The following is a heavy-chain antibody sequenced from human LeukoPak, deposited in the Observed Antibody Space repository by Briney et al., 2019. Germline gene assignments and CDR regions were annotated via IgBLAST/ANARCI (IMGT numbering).Heavy chain of an antibody. CDR3: ARGPLQTIPTSKIVVYYYPFDY. Sequence: GGSLTLSCAASGFTFDDYGMSWVRQAPGKGLEWVSGINWNGGSTGYAYSVKGRFTISRDNAKNSLYLQMNSLRAEDTALYYCARGPLQTIPTSKIVVYYYPFDYWGQGTLVTVSS. J-gene: IGHJ4*02. V-gene: IGHV3-20*04. CDR1: GFTFDDYG. CDR2: INWNGGST. D-gene: IGHD3-22*01.